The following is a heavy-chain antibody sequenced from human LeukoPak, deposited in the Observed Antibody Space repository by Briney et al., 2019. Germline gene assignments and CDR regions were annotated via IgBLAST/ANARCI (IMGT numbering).Heavy chain of an antibody. CDR1: GFTFSDYY. D-gene: IGHD4-23*01. CDR3: ARESTTVVIDSLDY. J-gene: IGHJ4*02. CDR2: ISSSGSTI. Sequence: GGSLRLSCAASGFTFSDYYMSWIRQAPGKGLEWVSYISSSGSTIYYADSVKGRFTISRDNAKNSLYLQMNSLRAEDTAVYYCARESTTVVIDSLDYWGQGTLVTGSS. V-gene: IGHV3-11*01.